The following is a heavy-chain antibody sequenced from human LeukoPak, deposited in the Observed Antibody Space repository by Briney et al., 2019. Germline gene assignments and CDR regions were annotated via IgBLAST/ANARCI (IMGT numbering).Heavy chain of an antibody. D-gene: IGHD4/OR15-4a*01. J-gene: IGHJ3*02. CDR3: ARDRDVDYGNDGFDI. V-gene: IGHV3-48*03. CDR2: ISASGQNI. CDR1: GLRFSTYE. Sequence: GGSLRLSCAASGLRFSTYEFHWVRHAPGKGLEWVSYISASGQNIYYADSVRGRFTISRDNAKNSLYLQMNSLGAEDTAVYHCARDRDVDYGNDGFDIWGQGTTVTVSS.